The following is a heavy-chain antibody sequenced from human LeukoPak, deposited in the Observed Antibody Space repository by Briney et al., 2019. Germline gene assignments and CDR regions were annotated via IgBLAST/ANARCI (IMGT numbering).Heavy chain of an antibody. D-gene: IGHD3-22*01. J-gene: IGHJ3*02. CDR3: ARDRWYYYDSSDYYHDAFDI. V-gene: IGHV4-59*01. CDR1: GGSISSYY. CDR2: INYSGST. Sequence: SETLSLTCTVSGGSISSYYWSWIRQPPGKGLEWIGYINYSGSTNYNPSLKSRVTISVDTSKNQFSLKLSSVTAADTAVYYCARDRWYYYDSSDYYHDAFDIWGQGTMVTVSS.